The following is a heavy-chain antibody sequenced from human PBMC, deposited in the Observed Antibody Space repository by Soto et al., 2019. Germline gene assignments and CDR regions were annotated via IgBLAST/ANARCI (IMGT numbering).Heavy chain of an antibody. CDR3: ARETYGDYVGYFDP. CDR2: IYYSGST. J-gene: IGHJ5*02. V-gene: IGHV4-59*12. CDR1: GGSISSFY. Sequence: TLSLTCSVSGGSISSFYWSWIRQPPGKGLEWIGYIYYSGSTNYNPSPKSRVTISVDTSKNQFSLKVSSVTAADTAVYYCARETYGDYVGYFDPWGQGTLVTVSS. D-gene: IGHD4-17*01.